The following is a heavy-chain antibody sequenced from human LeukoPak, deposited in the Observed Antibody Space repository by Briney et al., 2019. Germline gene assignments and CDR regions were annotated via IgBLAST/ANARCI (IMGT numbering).Heavy chain of an antibody. D-gene: IGHD4-17*01. CDR1: GFTFSSFA. J-gene: IGHJ3*02. Sequence: GGSLRLSCAASGFTFSSFAMSWVRQAPGKGLEWVSDISGSGGSTYYADSVKGRFTISRDNSKNTLYLQMNSLRAEDTAVYYCEVYVATVTRDAFDIWGQGTMVTVSS. CDR3: EVYVATVTRDAFDI. V-gene: IGHV3-23*01. CDR2: ISGSGGST.